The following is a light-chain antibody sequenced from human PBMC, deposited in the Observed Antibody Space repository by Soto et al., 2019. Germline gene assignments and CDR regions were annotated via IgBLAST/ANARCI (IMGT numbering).Light chain of an antibody. CDR2: ASS. V-gene: IGKV1-39*01. CDR3: QQSFNLPRT. CDR1: QTIGTY. J-gene: IGKJ1*01. Sequence: IQMTQSPYSLSASVGDRITITCRASQTIGTYLNWYQQVPGKAPKLQIYASSILQTGVPSRLSVSGSWTHFTLIINSLQPEDFGTYYCQQSFNLPRTFGPGTRVETK.